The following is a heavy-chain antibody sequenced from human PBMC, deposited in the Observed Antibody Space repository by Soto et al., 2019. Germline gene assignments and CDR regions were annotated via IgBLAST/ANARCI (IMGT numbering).Heavy chain of an antibody. CDR1: GFTFDDYA. D-gene: IGHD4-17*01. J-gene: IGHJ4*02. CDR3: AKDLGDTVTTIDY. CDR2: ISWNSGSI. V-gene: IGHV3-9*01. Sequence: EVQLVESGGGLVQPGRSLRLSCAASGFTFDDYAMHWVRQALGKGLEWVSGISWNSGSIGYADSVKGRFTISRDNAKNSLYLQMNSLRAEDTALYYCAKDLGDTVTTIDYWGQGTLVTVSS.